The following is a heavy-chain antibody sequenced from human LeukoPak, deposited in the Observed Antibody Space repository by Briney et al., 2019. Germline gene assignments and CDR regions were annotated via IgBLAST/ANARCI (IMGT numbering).Heavy chain of an antibody. CDR2: INHSGST. CDR3: ARVIGGYSYGYNDY. J-gene: IGHJ4*02. Sequence: PSETLSLTCAVYGGSFSGYYWSWIRQPPGKGLEWIGDINHSGSTNYNPSLKSRVTISVDTSKNQFSLKLSSVTAADTAVYYCARVIGGYSYGYNDYWGQGTLVTVSS. V-gene: IGHV4-34*01. CDR1: GGSFSGYY. D-gene: IGHD5-18*01.